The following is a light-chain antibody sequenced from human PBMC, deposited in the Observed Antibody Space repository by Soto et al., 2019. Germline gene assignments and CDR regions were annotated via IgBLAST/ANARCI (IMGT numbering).Light chain of an antibody. CDR2: GAS. Sequence: IVMTQSPATLSVSPGERATLSCRASQRVSSNVAWYQQKPGQAPRLLLYGASARATGVPPRFSGSGSGTQFTLTISRLEPEDFAVYYCQQYGSSSYTFGQGTRLEIK. CDR3: QQYGSSSYT. CDR1: QRVSSN. J-gene: IGKJ2*01. V-gene: IGKV3-15*01.